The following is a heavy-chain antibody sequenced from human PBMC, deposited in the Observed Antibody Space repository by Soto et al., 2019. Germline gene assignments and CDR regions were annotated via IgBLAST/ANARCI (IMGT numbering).Heavy chain of an antibody. J-gene: IGHJ3*02. CDR3: ARGLVVAATLIRVLYAFDI. V-gene: IGHV4-34*01. Sequence: SETLSLTCAVYGGSFSGYYWSWIRQPPGKGLEWIGEINHSGSTNYNLSLKSRVTISVDTSKNQFSLKLSSVTAADTAVYYCARGLVVAATLIRVLYAFDIWGQGTMVTVSS. CDR1: GGSFSGYY. D-gene: IGHD2-15*01. CDR2: INHSGST.